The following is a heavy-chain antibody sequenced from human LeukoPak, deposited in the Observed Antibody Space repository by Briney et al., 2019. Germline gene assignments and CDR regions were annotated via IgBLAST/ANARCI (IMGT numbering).Heavy chain of an antibody. CDR2: ISSSSSYI. V-gene: IGHV3-21*04. CDR3: AKDIESGSYYRGFDY. CDR1: GFTFSSYS. J-gene: IGHJ4*02. Sequence: GGSLRLSCAASGFTFSSYSMNWVRQAPGKGLEWVSSISSSSSYIYYADSVKGRFTISRDYSKNSLYLQMNSLRTEDTAFYYCAKDIESGSYYRGFDYWGQGALVTVSS. D-gene: IGHD1-26*01.